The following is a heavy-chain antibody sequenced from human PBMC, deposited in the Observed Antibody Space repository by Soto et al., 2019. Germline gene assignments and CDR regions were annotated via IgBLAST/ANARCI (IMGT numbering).Heavy chain of an antibody. CDR2: IYYSGST. J-gene: IGHJ4*02. CDR1: GGSISSYY. CDR3: ARHLHSSGWGSDY. Sequence: QVQLQESGPGLVKPSETLSLTCTVSGGSISSYYWSWIRQPPGKGLEWIGYIYYSGSTKYNPSLKIRVTISVDTAKNQFSLKLSSVTAEDTAVYYCARHLHSSGWGSDYWGQGTLVTVSS. D-gene: IGHD6-19*01. V-gene: IGHV4-59*08.